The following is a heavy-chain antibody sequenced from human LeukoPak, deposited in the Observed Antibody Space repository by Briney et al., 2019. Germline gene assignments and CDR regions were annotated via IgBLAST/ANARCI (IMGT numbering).Heavy chain of an antibody. CDR3: ARDPPEDEWNSLDS. D-gene: IGHD1-7*01. CDR1: GGSVNGYY. CDR2: IQYSVLT. J-gene: IGHJ4*02. Sequence: SSESLSLTCTVSGGSVNGYYWNWIRQAPGKGLEWIGFIQYSVLTVYSPSPQSRVSMSVDTSRNQFSLDLSSVTAADTALYYCARDPPEDEWNSLDSWGQGIQVTVSS. V-gene: IGHV4-59*02.